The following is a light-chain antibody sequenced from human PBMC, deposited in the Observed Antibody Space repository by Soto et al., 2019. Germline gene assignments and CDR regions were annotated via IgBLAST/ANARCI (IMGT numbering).Light chain of an antibody. V-gene: IGKV3-11*01. CDR1: QSVDSY. CDR3: QQRKNWPPLT. J-gene: IGKJ4*01. CDR2: DAS. Sequence: EIVLTQSPATLSLFPGERATLSCRASQSVDSYLAWYQQKPGQAPRLLIYDASNRATGIPARFSASGSGTDFSLTISSLEPEDFAVYYCQQRKNWPPLTFGGGTKVEIK.